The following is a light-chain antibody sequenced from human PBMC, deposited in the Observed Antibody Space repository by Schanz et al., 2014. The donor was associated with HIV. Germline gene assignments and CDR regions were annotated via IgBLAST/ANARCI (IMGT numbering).Light chain of an antibody. V-gene: IGLV2-8*01. Sequence: QSALTQPPSASGSPGQSVTISCTGTSSDVGGYNYVSWYQQHPGKAPKVLIYEVNTRPSGVPDRFSGSKSGNTASLTVSGLQAEDEADYYCSSYAGSNNYVFGTGTKLTVL. CDR1: SSDVGGYNY. J-gene: IGLJ1*01. CDR3: SSYAGSNNYV. CDR2: EVN.